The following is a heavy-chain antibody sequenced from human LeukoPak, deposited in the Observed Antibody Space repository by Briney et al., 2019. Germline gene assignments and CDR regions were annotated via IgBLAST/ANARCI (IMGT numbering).Heavy chain of an antibody. V-gene: IGHV1-2*02. D-gene: IGHD6-19*01. CDR2: INPNSGVT. CDR3: AREREGSIAVAGPVRVAINWFDP. J-gene: IGHJ5*02. Sequence: VASVKVSCKASGYTFTGFYIHWVRQAPGQGLEWMGWINPNSGVTSFAQDFQGRVTITRDTSISTAYLELSSLRSDDTAVYYCAREREGSIAVAGPVRVAINWFDPWGQGTLVTVSS. CDR1: GYTFTGFY.